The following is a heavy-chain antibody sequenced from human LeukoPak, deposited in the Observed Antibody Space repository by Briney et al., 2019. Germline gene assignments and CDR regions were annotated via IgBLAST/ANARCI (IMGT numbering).Heavy chain of an antibody. CDR1: GGSISSYY. D-gene: IGHD3-9*01. Sequence: PSETLSLTCTVSGGSISSYYWSWIRQPPGKGLEWIGYIYYSGSTNYNPSLKSRVTISVDTSKNQFSLKLSSVTAADTAVYYCARGPHYDILTGYYGDYYYMDVWGKGTTVTISS. CDR2: IYYSGST. V-gene: IGHV4-59*01. CDR3: ARGPHYDILTGYYGDYYYMDV. J-gene: IGHJ6*03.